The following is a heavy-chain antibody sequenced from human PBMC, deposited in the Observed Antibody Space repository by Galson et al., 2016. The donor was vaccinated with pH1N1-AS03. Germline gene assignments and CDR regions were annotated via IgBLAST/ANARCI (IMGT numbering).Heavy chain of an antibody. J-gene: IGHJ4*02. CDR2: VYDRVNT. CDR1: GDSISNYNYY. Sequence: ETLSLTCSVSGDSISNYNYYWGWIRQSPGKGLEWIGYVYDRVNTNYNPSLKSRVTISVDTSKNQFSLNLSSVTAADTAVYYCSRLVGQAFADWGQGMLVTVSS. V-gene: IGHV4-61*01. CDR3: SRLVGQAFAD.